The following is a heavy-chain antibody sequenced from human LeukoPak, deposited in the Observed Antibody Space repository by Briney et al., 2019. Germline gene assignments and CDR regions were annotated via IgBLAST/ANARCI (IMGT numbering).Heavy chain of an antibody. D-gene: IGHD3-10*01. J-gene: IGHJ3*02. CDR2: TSNTGGST. V-gene: IGHV3-23*01. CDR1: GFTFDNYA. Sequence: GGSLRLSCAASGFTFDNYAMTWVRQAPGRGLEWVSTTSNTGGSTYYADSVRGRFTISRDNSKNTLYLQMNSLRAEDTAVYYCARANYYGSGRAAFDIWGQGTMVTVSS. CDR3: ARANYYGSGRAAFDI.